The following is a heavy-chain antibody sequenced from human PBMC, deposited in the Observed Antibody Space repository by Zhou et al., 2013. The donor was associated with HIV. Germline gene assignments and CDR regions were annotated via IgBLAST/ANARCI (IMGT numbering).Heavy chain of an antibody. CDR3: AREGYDYGDYYYFDY. V-gene: IGHV1-69*04. Sequence: QVQLVQSGAEVKKPGSSVKVSCKASGGTFSSYAISWVRQAPGQGLEWMGRIIPILGIANYAQKFQGRVTITADKSTSTAYMELSSLRSEDTAVYYCAREGYDYGDYYYFDYWGQGTLVTVSS. D-gene: IGHD4-17*01. CDR2: IIPILGIA. J-gene: IGHJ4*02. CDR1: GGTFSSYA.